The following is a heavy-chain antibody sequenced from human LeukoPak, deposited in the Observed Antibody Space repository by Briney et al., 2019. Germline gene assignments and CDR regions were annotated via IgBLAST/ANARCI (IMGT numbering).Heavy chain of an antibody. D-gene: IGHD3-22*01. V-gene: IGHV1-69*05. CDR2: IIPIFGTA. CDR3: AREPVPRSSGLQY. Sequence: ASVKASCKASGITFSYCTITWVRQAPGQGLEWMGRIIPIFGTADYAQKFQGRVTMTTDESTNTAYMELSSLRSEDTAVYYCAREPVPRSSGLQYWGQGTLVTVSS. CDR1: GITFSYCT. J-gene: IGHJ4*02.